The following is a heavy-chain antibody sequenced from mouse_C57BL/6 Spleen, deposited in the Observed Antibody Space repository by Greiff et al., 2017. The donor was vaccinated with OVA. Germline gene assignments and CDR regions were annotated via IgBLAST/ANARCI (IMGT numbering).Heavy chain of an antibody. CDR3: ARNYYSHYFDY. Sequence: VQLQQSGGGLVKPGGSLKLSCAASGFTFSDYGMHWVRQAPEKGLEWVAYISSGSSTIYYADTVKGRFTISRDNAKNTLFLQMTSLRSEDTAMYYCARNYYSHYFDYWGQGTTLTVSS. J-gene: IGHJ2*01. D-gene: IGHD2-12*01. V-gene: IGHV5-17*01. CDR2: ISSGSSTI. CDR1: GFTFSDYG.